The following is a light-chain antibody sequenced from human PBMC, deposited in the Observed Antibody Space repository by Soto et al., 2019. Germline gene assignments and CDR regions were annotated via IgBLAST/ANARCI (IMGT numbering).Light chain of an antibody. V-gene: IGKV1-12*01. CDR3: QQANSFPYT. CDR1: QGISSR. Sequence: DIQMTQSPSSVSVSVGDRVTITCRASQGISSRLAWYQKKPGKAPNLLINDASGLQSGVPSRISGSGSGTDFTLTISSLQPEDFATDYCQQANSFPYTFGQGTKLEIK. J-gene: IGKJ2*01. CDR2: DAS.